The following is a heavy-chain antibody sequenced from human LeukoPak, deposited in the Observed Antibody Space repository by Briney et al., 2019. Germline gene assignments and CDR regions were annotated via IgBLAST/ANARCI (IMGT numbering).Heavy chain of an antibody. CDR3: ARDLASTSNWEFDF. CDR2: INPNSGDT. CDR1: GYTFAGYF. D-gene: IGHD1-26*01. J-gene: IGHJ4*02. V-gene: IGHV1-2*04. Sequence: GASVKVSCKASGYTFAGYFIHWVRQAPGQGLEWMGRINPNSGDTEYAPKFQGWVTMTRDTSISTAYVEVRRLISDDPAVYYCARDLASTSNWEFDFWGQGTLVIVSS.